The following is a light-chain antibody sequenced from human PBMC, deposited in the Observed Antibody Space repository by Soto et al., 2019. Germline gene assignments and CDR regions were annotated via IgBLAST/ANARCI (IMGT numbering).Light chain of an antibody. CDR2: STN. CDR3: VLYMGDGIGM. V-gene: IGLV8-61*01. CDR1: SGSVSTTYY. J-gene: IGLJ3*02. Sequence: QTVVTQEPTLSVSPGGTVTLTCGLSSGSVSTTYYPHWYQQTPGQAPRTLIYSTNTRSSGVPDRFSGSILGNKAALTITGAQADDESDYYCVLYMGDGIGMFGGGTKLTVL.